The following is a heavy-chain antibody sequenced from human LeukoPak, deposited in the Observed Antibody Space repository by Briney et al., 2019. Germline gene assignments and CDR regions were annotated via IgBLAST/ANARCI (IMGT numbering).Heavy chain of an antibody. D-gene: IGHD3-10*01. V-gene: IGHV1-2*02. CDR1: EHTLTGCY. CDR3: ASTFGGSGSYDFDY. J-gene: IGHJ4*02. Sequence: ASVKVSCKASEHTLTGCYLHWVRQAPGRGLEWVGWINPHGGGTDYAQTFQDRVTLTRDTSITTAYMELSRLRSDDTAVYYCASTFGGSGSYDFDYWGQGTPVTVSS. CDR2: INPHGGGT.